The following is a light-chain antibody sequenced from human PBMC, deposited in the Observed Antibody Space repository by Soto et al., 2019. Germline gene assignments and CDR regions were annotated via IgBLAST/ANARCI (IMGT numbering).Light chain of an antibody. CDR3: QENYCVPYA. J-gene: IGKJ2*01. CDR1: QDIAFY. Sequence: DIQMTQSPSSLSVSVGDRVTMSCRTSQDIAFYLNWYQQKPGKAPQLLIYGASNFQHGAPSRFSASRSGTDLTLTITSLQPEGFETEVWQENYCVPYAFGQRSKLVI. V-gene: IGKV1-39*01. CDR2: GAS.